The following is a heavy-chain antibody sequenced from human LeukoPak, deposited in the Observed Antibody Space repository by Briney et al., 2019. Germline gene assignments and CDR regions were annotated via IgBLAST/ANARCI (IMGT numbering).Heavy chain of an antibody. Sequence: SETLSLTCTVSGGSISSYYWSWIRQPAGKGLEWIERIYTSGSTNYNPSLKSRVTMSVDTSKNQFSLKLSSVTAADTAVYYCARARVNYYGSGSYLSWFDPWGQGTLVTVSS. D-gene: IGHD3-10*01. CDR2: IYTSGST. CDR3: ARARVNYYGSGSYLSWFDP. J-gene: IGHJ5*02. V-gene: IGHV4-4*07. CDR1: GGSISSYY.